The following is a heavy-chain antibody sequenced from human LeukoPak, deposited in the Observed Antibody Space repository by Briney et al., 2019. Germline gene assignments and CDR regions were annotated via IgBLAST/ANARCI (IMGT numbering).Heavy chain of an antibody. Sequence: ASETLSLTCTVSGGSINNYYWSWIRQPPGKGLEWIGYIYYSGSTNYNPSLKGRVTMSVDTSKNQFSLKLSSVTAADSAVYYCARDLDIAVGVFDYWGQGTLITVSS. CDR3: ARDLDIAVGVFDY. J-gene: IGHJ4*02. D-gene: IGHD6-19*01. CDR2: IYYSGST. V-gene: IGHV4-59*01. CDR1: GGSINNYY.